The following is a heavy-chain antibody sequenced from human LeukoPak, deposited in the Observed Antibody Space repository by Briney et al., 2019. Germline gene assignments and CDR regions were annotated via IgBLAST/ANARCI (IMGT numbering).Heavy chain of an antibody. Sequence: GGTLRLSCAASGVSFSRYWMSWVRQAAGNGLEWVGNITQDGGVIYDVDSVKGRFTISRDNAKDSLYLEMNSLRAEDTAVYFCARVYCNGVCYRYFDYWGQGSLVTVSS. J-gene: IGHJ4*02. D-gene: IGHD2-8*01. CDR3: ARVYCNGVCYRYFDY. V-gene: IGHV3-7*04. CDR2: ITQDGGVI. CDR1: GVSFSRYW.